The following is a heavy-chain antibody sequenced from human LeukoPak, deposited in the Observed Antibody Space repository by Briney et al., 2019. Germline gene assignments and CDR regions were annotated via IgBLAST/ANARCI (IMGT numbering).Heavy chain of an antibody. Sequence: KSGGSLRLSCAASGFTFTNAWMSWVRQAPGKGLEWVGRMKSKTDGGTTDYAAPVKGRFTISRDDPKNTLYLQMNSLRAEDTAVYYCAKGPDSSGYGYYYGMVVWGQGTTVTVSS. J-gene: IGHJ6*02. CDR3: AKGPDSSGYGYYYGMVV. V-gene: IGHV3-15*01. CDR1: GFTFTNAW. D-gene: IGHD3-22*01. CDR2: MKSKTDGGTT.